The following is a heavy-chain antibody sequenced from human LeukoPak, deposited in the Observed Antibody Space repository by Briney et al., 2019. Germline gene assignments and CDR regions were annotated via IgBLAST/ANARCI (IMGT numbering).Heavy chain of an antibody. CDR2: INHSGST. V-gene: IGHV4-34*01. CDR1: GGSFSGYY. D-gene: IGHD6-13*01. Sequence: KPSETLSLTCAVYGGSFSGYYWSWIRQPPGKGLEWIGEINHSGSTNYNPSLKSRVTISVDTSKNQFSLKLSSVTAADTAVYYSARVVAAAGDNWFDPWGQGTLVPVSS. J-gene: IGHJ5*02. CDR3: ARVVAAAGDNWFDP.